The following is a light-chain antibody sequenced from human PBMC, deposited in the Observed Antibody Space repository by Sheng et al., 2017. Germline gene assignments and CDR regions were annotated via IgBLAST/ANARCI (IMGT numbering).Light chain of an antibody. CDR1: QGISTY. J-gene: IGKJ1*01. CDR3: QQTYSTVWA. CDR2: GAS. Sequence: QLTQSPSSLSASVGDRVIITCRASQGISTYLAWYQQKPEKAPNLLIYGASTLQSGVPSRFSGSGSGTDFTLTISSLQPEDFATYYCQQTYSTVWAFGQGTKVDVK. V-gene: IGKV1-9*01.